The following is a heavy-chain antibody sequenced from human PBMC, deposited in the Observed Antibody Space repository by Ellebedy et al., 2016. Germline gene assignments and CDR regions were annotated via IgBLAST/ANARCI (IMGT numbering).Heavy chain of an antibody. CDR1: GFSFNTFF. Sequence: GESLKISXSASGFSFNTFFMSWVRQAPGKGLQWVSTISGAGDNTRFADSVKGRFTVSRDNSRNMVYLQMNNLRVEDTALYYCRHGHYADYWGQGTLVTVSS. CDR2: ISGAGDNT. J-gene: IGHJ4*02. V-gene: IGHV3-23*01. CDR3: RHGHYADY.